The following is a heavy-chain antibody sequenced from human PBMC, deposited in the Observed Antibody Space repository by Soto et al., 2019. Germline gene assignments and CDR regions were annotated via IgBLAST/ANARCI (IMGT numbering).Heavy chain of an antibody. V-gene: IGHV1-2*02. CDR3: ATAKRGTVSLLSA. CDR2: LNPYSGAT. D-gene: IGHD4-4*01. CDR1: GYPFNDNH. J-gene: IGHJ5*01. Sequence: QVQLVQSGAELRKPGASVKVSCKASGYPFNDNHTHWVRQAPGQGLEWMGWLNPYSGATTYGANYKGRINLTRDSSLSTPSLELIGLRSDVTAVYYCATAKRGTVSLLSAWGQGTRVTVSS.